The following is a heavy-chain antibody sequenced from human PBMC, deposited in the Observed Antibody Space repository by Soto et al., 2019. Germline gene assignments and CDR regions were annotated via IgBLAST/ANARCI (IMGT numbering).Heavy chain of an antibody. CDR3: ATVKGVLRYFDWSPGAFDI. CDR1: GYTFTSYG. Sequence: ASVKVSCKASGYTFTSYGISWVRQAPGQGLEWMGWISAYNGNTNYAQKLQGRVTMTTDTSTSTAYMELRSLRSEDTAVYYCATVKGVLRYFDWSPGAFDIWGQGTMVTVS. D-gene: IGHD3-9*01. CDR2: ISAYNGNT. J-gene: IGHJ3*02. V-gene: IGHV1-18*01.